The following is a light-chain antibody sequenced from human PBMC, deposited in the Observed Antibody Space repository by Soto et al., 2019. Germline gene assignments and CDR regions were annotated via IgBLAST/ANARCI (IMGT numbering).Light chain of an antibody. V-gene: IGKV3-15*01. CDR2: GSS. CDR3: QQYNNWPPT. Sequence: DILMAQSPAALSVSPGERATLFCRASQSISSDLVGYQLKIGQAPRLLIYGSSTRATGVPARFSGGGSGTEFTLTISSLQSEDVAVYYCQQYNNWPPTFGGGTKVEIK. CDR1: QSISSD. J-gene: IGKJ4*01.